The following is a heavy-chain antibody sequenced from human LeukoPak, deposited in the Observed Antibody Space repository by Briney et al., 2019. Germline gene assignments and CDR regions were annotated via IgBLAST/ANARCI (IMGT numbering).Heavy chain of an antibody. CDR1: GDSVSSNSAA. D-gene: IGHD1-26*01. V-gene: IGHV6-1*01. J-gene: IGHJ4*02. CDR3: ARELIHRGGSYPDY. Sequence: SQTLSLTCAISGDSVSSNSAACTWIRQSPLRGLQWLGRTYYRSKWYNDYAVSVKSRITINPDTSKNQFSLQLNSVTPEDTAVYFCARELIHRGGSYPDYWGQGTLVTVSS. CDR2: TYYRSKWYN.